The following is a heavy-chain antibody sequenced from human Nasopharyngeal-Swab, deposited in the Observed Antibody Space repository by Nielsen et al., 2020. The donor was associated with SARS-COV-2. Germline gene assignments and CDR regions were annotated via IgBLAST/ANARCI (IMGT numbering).Heavy chain of an antibody. D-gene: IGHD3-22*01. Sequence: WIRQPPGKGLEWIGEINHSGSTNYNPSLKSRVAISVDTSKNQFSLNVSSVTAADTAVYYCARALRGRPMVIGRYFDFWGQGTLVTVSS. V-gene: IGHV4-34*09. CDR2: INHSGST. CDR3: ARALRGRPMVIGRYFDF. J-gene: IGHJ4*02.